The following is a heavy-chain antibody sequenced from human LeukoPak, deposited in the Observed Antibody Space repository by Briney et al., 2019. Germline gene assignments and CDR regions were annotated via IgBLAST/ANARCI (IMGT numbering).Heavy chain of an antibody. Sequence: ASLKVSCKASGYTFTGYYMHWVRQAPGQGLEWMGWINPNSGGTNYAQKFQGRVTMTRDTSISTAYMELSRLRSDDTAVYYCARDTQNGNLRFLEWLFGYMDVWGKGTTVTVSS. V-gene: IGHV1-2*02. CDR1: GYTFTGYY. CDR2: INPNSGGT. J-gene: IGHJ6*03. D-gene: IGHD3-3*01. CDR3: ARDTQNGNLRFLEWLFGYMDV.